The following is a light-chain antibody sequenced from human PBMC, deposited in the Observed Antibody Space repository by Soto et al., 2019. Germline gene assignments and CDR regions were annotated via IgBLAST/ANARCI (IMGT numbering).Light chain of an antibody. V-gene: IGKV3-11*01. CDR3: QQRSNWPPYT. CDR1: QSVSSY. Sequence: EIVLTQSPATLSLSPGERATLSCRASQSVSSYLAWYQQKPGQAPRLLIYDASNRATGVPARFSGSGSGTHFTLTISSLEPEEFSVYYCQQRSNWPPYTFGQGTKLEIK. CDR2: DAS. J-gene: IGKJ2*01.